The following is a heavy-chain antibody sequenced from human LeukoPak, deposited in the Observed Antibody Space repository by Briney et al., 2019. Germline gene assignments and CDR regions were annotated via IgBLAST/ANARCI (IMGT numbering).Heavy chain of an antibody. CDR3: ARKASHFSYGLRAIDY. Sequence: SETLSLTCAVYGGSFSDHYWNWIRQPPGKGLEWIGEINHSGTTNYNASLKSRVTISVDTPKNHFSLKLNSMTAADTAVYYCARKASHFSYGLRAIDYWGQGTLVTVSS. CDR2: INHSGTT. D-gene: IGHD5-18*01. V-gene: IGHV4-34*01. CDR1: GGSFSDHY. J-gene: IGHJ4*02.